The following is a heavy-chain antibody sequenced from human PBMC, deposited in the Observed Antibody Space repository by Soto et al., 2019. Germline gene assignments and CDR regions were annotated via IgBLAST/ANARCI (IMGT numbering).Heavy chain of an antibody. V-gene: IGHV4-39*07. CDR2: IYYSGST. CDR3: ARDQLEGNWFDP. CDR1: GGSISSSSYY. D-gene: IGHD1-1*01. Sequence: SETLSLTCTVSGGSISSSSYYWGWIRQPPGKGLEWIGYIYYSGSTYYNPSLKSRVTISVDTSKNQFSLKLSSVTAADTAVYYCARDQLEGNWFDPWGQGTLVTVSS. J-gene: IGHJ5*02.